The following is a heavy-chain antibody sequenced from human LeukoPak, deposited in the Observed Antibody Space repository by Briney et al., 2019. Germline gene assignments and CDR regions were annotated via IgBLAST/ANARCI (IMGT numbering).Heavy chain of an antibody. CDR3: ARDRYYGSGSHYFDC. Sequence: GGSLRLSCAASGFTFSSYAMDWVRQAPGKGLEWVSAISGNGVSTYYADSVKGRFTVSRDNSKNTLYLVMNSLRPEDTAVYYCARDRYYGSGSHYFDCWGQGTLVTVSS. CDR2: ISGNGVST. D-gene: IGHD3-10*01. CDR1: GFTFSSYA. V-gene: IGHV3-23*01. J-gene: IGHJ4*02.